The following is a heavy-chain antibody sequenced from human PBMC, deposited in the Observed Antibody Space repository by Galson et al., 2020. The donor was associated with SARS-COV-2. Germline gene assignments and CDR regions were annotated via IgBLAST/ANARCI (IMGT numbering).Heavy chain of an antibody. CDR3: ASYGTTLGYFDY. CDR1: GGSISSSSYY. Sequence: SETLSLTCTVSGGSISSSSYYWGWIRQPPGKGLEWIGSIYYSGSTYYNPSLKSRVTISVDTSKNQFSLKLSSVTAADTAVYYCASYGTTLGYFDYWGQGTLVTVSS. CDR2: IYYSGST. J-gene: IGHJ4*02. V-gene: IGHV4-39*07. D-gene: IGHD4-17*01.